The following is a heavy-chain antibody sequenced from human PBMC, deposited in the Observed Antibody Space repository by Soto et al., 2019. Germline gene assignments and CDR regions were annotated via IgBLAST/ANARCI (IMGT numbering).Heavy chain of an antibody. Sequence: GGALRLSCSASGFTFSIYAMHWVRQAPGKGLEYVSSISTNGGSTHYADSVKGRFTISRDNSKNTQYLQMSSLRADDTAVYYCVKGEYYYDSSRYYLFDYWGQGTPVTVSS. V-gene: IGHV3-64D*06. CDR1: GFTFSIYA. D-gene: IGHD3-22*01. CDR2: ISTNGGST. J-gene: IGHJ4*02. CDR3: VKGEYYYDSSRYYLFDY.